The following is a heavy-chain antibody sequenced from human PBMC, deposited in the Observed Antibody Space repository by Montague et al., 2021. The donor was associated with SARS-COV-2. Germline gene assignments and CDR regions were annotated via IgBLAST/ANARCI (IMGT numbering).Heavy chain of an antibody. J-gene: IGHJ4*02. CDR3: VRVLDNRVRDY. V-gene: IGHV4-38-2*02. D-gene: IGHD3/OR15-3a*01. CDR2: MPYIGKT. CDR1: GHSISSGYY. Sequence: SETLSLTCLVSGHSISSGYYWGWIRQHPGTGLALDGRMPYIGKTNYSPSLKSRLTISLDPSKNQFSLQARSGTAADTAVYYCVRVLDNRVRDYWGQGTLVTVSS.